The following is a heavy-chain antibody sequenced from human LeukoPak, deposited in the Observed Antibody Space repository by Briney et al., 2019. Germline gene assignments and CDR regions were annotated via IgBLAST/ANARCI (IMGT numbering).Heavy chain of an antibody. CDR2: IKQDGSEK. Sequence: GGSLRLSCAASGFTFSSYWMSWVRQAPGKGLEWVANIKQDGSEKYYVDSVKGRFTISRDNAKNSLYLQMNSLRAEDTALYYCVRNLAVAGTCFDSWGQGTLVTVSS. V-gene: IGHV3-7*03. J-gene: IGHJ4*02. CDR1: GFTFSSYW. CDR3: VRNLAVAGTCFDS. D-gene: IGHD6-19*01.